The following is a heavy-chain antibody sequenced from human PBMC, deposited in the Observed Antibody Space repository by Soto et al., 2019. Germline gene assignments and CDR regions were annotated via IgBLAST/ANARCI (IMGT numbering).Heavy chain of an antibody. CDR1: GCPFTGYY. CDR2: INPNSGGT. J-gene: IGHJ6*02. CDR3: ARVGYYDILTVYYYGMDV. Sequence: XSVKVCCKASGCPFTGYYMHWVRQAPGQGLEWMGWINPNSGGTNYAQKFQGRVTMTRDTSISTAYMELSRLRSDDTAVYYCARVGYYDILTVYYYGMDVWGQGTTVTVSS. V-gene: IGHV1-2*02. D-gene: IGHD3-9*01.